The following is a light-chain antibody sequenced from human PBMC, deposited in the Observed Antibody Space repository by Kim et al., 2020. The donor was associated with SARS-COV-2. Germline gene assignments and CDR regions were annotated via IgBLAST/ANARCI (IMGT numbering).Light chain of an antibody. CDR2: KAS. Sequence: ASVGDSVTITCRASQSIRSWLAWYQQKPGKAPKLLIYKASSLESGVPSRFSGSGSGTEFTLTISSLQPDDFATYYCQHYYSTSRTFGQGTKVDIK. CDR3: QHYYSTSRT. V-gene: IGKV1-5*03. J-gene: IGKJ1*01. CDR1: QSIRSW.